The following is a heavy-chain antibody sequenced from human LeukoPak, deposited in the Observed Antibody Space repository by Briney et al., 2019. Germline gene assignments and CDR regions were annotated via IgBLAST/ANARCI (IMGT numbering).Heavy chain of an antibody. Sequence: GGSLRLSCAASGFTFSSYSMNWVRQAPGKGLEWVSSISSSSSYIYYADSVKGRFTISRDNAKNSLYLQMNSLRAEDTAVYYCAHLANYYYGMDVWGQGTTVTVSS. V-gene: IGHV3-21*04. CDR3: AHLANYYYGMDV. J-gene: IGHJ6*02. CDR2: ISSSSSYI. CDR1: GFTFSSYS.